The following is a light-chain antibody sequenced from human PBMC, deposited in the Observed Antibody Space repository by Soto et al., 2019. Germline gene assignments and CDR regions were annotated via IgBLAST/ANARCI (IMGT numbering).Light chain of an antibody. CDR1: SSDVGGYHY. CDR3: SSFAGAPVI. Sequence: QSALTQPASVSGSPGQSITISCTGTSSDVGGYHYVSWYQHNPGKAPKLMIYEVTNRPSGVSNRFSGSKSGNTASLTVSGLQAEDEADYYCSSFAGAPVIFGGGTKLTVL. CDR2: EVT. V-gene: IGLV2-14*01. J-gene: IGLJ2*01.